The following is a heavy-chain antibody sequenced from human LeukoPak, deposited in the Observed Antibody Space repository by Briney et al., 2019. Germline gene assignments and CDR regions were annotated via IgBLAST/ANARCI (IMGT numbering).Heavy chain of an antibody. D-gene: IGHD1/OR15-1a*01. Sequence: GGSLRLSCAASGFTFRNCDMNWVRQAPGKGLEWVSVIYSGGSKYYADSVKGRFTISRDISKNTLYLQMSSLRAEDTAVYYCTRGNWNNDLVLWGQGTLVTDSS. CDR1: GFTFRNCD. CDR3: TRGNWNNDLVL. J-gene: IGHJ4*02. V-gene: IGHV3-53*01. CDR2: IYSGGSK.